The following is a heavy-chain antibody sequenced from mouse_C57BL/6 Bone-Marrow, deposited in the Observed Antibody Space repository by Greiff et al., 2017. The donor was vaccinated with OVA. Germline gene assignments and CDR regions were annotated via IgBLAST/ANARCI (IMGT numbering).Heavy chain of an antibody. Sequence: VHLVESGAELVRPGASVKLSCKASGYTFTDYYINWVKQRPGQGLEWIARIYPGSGNTYYNEKFKGKATLTAEKSSGTAYMQLSSLTSEDSAVYFCARGDRFAYWGQGTLVTVSA. CDR3: ARGDRFAY. CDR1: GYTFTDYY. D-gene: IGHD3-3*01. CDR2: IYPGSGNT. V-gene: IGHV1-76*01. J-gene: IGHJ3*01.